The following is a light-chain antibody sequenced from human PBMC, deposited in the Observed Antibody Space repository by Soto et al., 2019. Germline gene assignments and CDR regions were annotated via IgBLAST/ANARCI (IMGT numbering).Light chain of an antibody. CDR1: QTIYSD. Sequence: TQSPATLSVSPGERATLSCRASQTIYSDLAWYQQKPGQAPRLLIYGASNRATGIPDRFSGSGSGTDFTLTISRLEPEDFAVYYCQQYGSSGTFGQGTKVDI. J-gene: IGKJ1*01. CDR2: GAS. CDR3: QQYGSSGT. V-gene: IGKV3-20*01.